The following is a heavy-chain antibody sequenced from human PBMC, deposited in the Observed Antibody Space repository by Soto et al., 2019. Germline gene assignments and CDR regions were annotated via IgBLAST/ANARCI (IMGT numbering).Heavy chain of an antibody. J-gene: IGHJ6*02. CDR1: GFSLSTRGVG. Sequence: SGPTLVNPTQTLTLTCTFSGFSLSTRGVGVSWIRQPPGKALEWLALIYWDDNEHYSPSLKGRLTITKDTSKNQVILTMTNMDPVDTGTYYCAHDSSGWYGMDVWGQGTTVTVSS. V-gene: IGHV2-5*02. CDR3: AHDSSGWYGMDV. D-gene: IGHD6-19*01. CDR2: IYWDDNE.